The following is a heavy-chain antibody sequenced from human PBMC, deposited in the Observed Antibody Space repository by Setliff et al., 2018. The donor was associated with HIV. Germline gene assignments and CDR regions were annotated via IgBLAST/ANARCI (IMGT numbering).Heavy chain of an antibody. CDR3: ARRGTGYYYGMDV. Sequence: SETLSLTCTVSGGSISSSSYYWGWIRQPPGKGLEWIGSMYYSGSTYSNPSLKSRVTISVDTSKNQFSLKLSSVTAADTAVYYCARRGTGYYYGMDVWGQGTTVTVSS. CDR1: GGSISSSSYY. D-gene: IGHD2-8*02. J-gene: IGHJ6*02. V-gene: IGHV4-39*07. CDR2: MYYSGST.